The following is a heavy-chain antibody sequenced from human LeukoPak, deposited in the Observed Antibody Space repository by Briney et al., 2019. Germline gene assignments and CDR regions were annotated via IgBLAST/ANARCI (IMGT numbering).Heavy chain of an antibody. CDR3: AREGWLLHYGMDV. V-gene: IGHV3-53*01. CDR2: IYSGGST. CDR1: GFTVSSNY. D-gene: IGHD5-12*01. Sequence: GGSLRLSCAASGFTVSSNYMSWVRQAPGKGLEWVSVIYSGGSTYYADSVKGRFTISRDNSKSTLYLQMNSLRAEDTAVYYCAREGWLLHYGMDVWGQGTTVTVSS. J-gene: IGHJ6*02.